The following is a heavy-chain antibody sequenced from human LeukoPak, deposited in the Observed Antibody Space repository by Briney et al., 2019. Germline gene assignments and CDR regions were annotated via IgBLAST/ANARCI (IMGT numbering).Heavy chain of an antibody. CDR1: GFTFSSYA. Sequence: GGSLRLSCAASGFTFSSYAMSWVRQAPGKGLEGVSAISGSGGSTYYADSVKGRFTISRDNSKNTLYLQMNSLRAEDTAVYYCAKEQIFDYDFWSGYFLNYGMDVWGQGTTVTVSS. J-gene: IGHJ6*02. D-gene: IGHD3-3*01. CDR3: AKEQIFDYDFWSGYFLNYGMDV. CDR2: ISGSGGST. V-gene: IGHV3-23*01.